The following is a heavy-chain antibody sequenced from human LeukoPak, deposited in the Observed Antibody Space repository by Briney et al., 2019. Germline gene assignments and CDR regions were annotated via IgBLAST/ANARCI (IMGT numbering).Heavy chain of an antibody. CDR2: IKTDGIET. J-gene: IGHJ4*02. CDR3: ARPPYCGGDCY. D-gene: IGHD2-21*02. V-gene: IGHV3-7*02. Sequence: GGSLTLSCAASVFTFNNYWMNWVRQAPGKGLEWVANIKTDGIETYYVDSVKGRFTISRDNAQNSLYLRMNSLRDEDTAVYYCARPPYCGGDCYWGQGTLVTVSS. CDR1: VFTFNNYW.